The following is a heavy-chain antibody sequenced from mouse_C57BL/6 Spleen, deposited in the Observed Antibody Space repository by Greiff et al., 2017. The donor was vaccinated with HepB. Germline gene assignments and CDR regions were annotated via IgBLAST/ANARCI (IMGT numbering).Heavy chain of an antibody. CDR1: GYTFTDYE. V-gene: IGHV1-15*01. CDR3: TRGAEEFDY. Sequence: QVQLQQSGAELVRPGASVTLSCKASGYTFTDYEMHWVKQTPVHGLEWIGAIDPETGGTAYNQKFKGKAILTADKSSSTAYMELRSLTSEDSAVYYCTRGAEEFDYWGQGTTLTVSS. CDR2: IDPETGGT. J-gene: IGHJ2*01.